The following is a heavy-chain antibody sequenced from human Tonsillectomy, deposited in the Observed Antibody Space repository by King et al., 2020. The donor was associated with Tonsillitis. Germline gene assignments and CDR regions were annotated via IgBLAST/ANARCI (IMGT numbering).Heavy chain of an antibody. CDR2: IYYSGST. V-gene: IGHV4-31*03. CDR1: GGSISSGGYY. D-gene: IGHD3-3*01. CDR3: ARDRRVEYDFWSGSDAFDI. J-gene: IGHJ3*02. Sequence: VQLQESGPGLVKPSQTLSLTCTVSGGSISSGGYYWSWIRQHPGKGLEWIGYIYYSGSTYYNPSLKSRVTISVDTSKNQFSLKLSSVNAADTAVYYCARDRRVEYDFWSGSDAFDIWGQGTMVTVSS.